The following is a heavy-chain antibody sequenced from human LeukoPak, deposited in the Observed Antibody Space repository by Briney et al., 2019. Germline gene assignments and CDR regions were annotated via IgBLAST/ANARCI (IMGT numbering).Heavy chain of an antibody. D-gene: IGHD3-3*01. CDR1: GFIFSNYN. V-gene: IGHV3-21*01. Sequence: GGSLRLSCAGSGFIFSNYNMNWVRQAPWKGLEWVSSISSSSSYMYYADSVKGRFSISRDNAKKSMYLQMNSLRAEDTAVYYCARHYDFSSGSFGYWGQGTLVTVSS. CDR3: ARHYDFSSGSFGY. J-gene: IGHJ4*02. CDR2: ISSSSSYM.